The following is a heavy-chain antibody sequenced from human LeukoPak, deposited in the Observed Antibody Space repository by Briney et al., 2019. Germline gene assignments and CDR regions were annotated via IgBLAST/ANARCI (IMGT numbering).Heavy chain of an antibody. Sequence: ASVKVSCKASGYTFTGYYMHWVRQAPGQGLEWMGWINPNSGGTNYAQKFQGRVTMTRDTSISTAYMELSRLRSDDTAVYYCARGRVGRALRSGASWLDPWGQGTLVTVSS. D-gene: IGHD3-10*01. CDR3: ARGRVGRALRSGASWLDP. CDR2: INPNSGGT. V-gene: IGHV1-2*02. J-gene: IGHJ5*02. CDR1: GYTFTGYY.